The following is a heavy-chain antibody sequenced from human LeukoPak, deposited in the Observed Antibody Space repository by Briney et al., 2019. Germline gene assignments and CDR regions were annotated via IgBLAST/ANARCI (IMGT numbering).Heavy chain of an antibody. V-gene: IGHV1-2*02. CDR3: ARFVDYGGNSVLYYFDY. J-gene: IGHJ4*02. Sequence: ASVKVSCKASGYTFTSYGISRVRQAPGQGLEWMGWINPDNGVTNYAQKFQGRVTITRDTSISTAYMELSRLRSDDTAVYHCARFVDYGGNSVLYYFDYWGQGTLVTVSS. D-gene: IGHD4-23*01. CDR1: GYTFTSYG. CDR2: INPDNGVT.